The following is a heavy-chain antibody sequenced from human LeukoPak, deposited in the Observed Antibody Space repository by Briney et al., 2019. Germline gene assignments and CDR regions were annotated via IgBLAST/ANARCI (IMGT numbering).Heavy chain of an antibody. V-gene: IGHV5-51*01. CDR2: IYPGDSDT. J-gene: IGHJ3*02. CDR3: ARQGYSSSWYGAFDI. CDR1: GYSSSTYW. Sequence: GESLKISCKGSGYSSSTYWIGWVRQMPGKGLECMGIIYPGDSDTRYSPSFQGQVTISADKSISTAYLQWSSLKASDTAMYYCARQGYSSSWYGAFDIWGQGTMVTVSS. D-gene: IGHD6-13*01.